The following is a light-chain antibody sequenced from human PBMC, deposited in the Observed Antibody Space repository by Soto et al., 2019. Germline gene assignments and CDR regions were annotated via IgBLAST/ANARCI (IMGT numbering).Light chain of an antibody. V-gene: IGKV3-11*01. Sequence: EIVLTQSPATLSLSPGERATLSCRASQSVSSYLAWYQQKPGQAPRLLIYDASNRATGIPARFSGSGSGTEFTLTISSLEPEDFAVNYCQQRSNWPPKTFGQGPKVEIK. J-gene: IGKJ1*01. CDR1: QSVSSY. CDR2: DAS. CDR3: QQRSNWPPKT.